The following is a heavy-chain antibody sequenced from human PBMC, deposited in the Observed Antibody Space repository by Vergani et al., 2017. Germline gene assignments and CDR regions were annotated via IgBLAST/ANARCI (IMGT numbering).Heavy chain of an antibody. V-gene: IGHV4-34*01. CDR2: INHSGST. Sequence: QVQLQQWGAGLLKPSETMSLTCAVYGGSFSGYYWSWIRQPPGKGLEWIGEINHSGSTNYNPSLKSRVTLSVDTSKNQFSLKLSSVTAADTAVYYCATEYYDILTGYYTGFDYWGQGTLVTVSS. CDR3: ATEYYDILTGYYTGFDY. CDR1: GGSFSGYY. D-gene: IGHD3-9*01. J-gene: IGHJ4*02.